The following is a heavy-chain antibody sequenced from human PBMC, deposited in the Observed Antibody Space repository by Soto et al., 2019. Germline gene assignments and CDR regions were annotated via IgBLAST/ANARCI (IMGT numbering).Heavy chain of an antibody. D-gene: IGHD6-19*01. Sequence: QVQLVESGGGVVQPGRSLRLCCAASGFTFSNHGMHWVRQAPGKGLEWVAVISYDSSDKYYADSVKGRFTISRDNSKNTLYLQMNSLRLEDTAVYYCATWGEVAGGIFDYWGQGTLVTVSS. CDR3: ATWGEVAGGIFDY. J-gene: IGHJ4*02. V-gene: IGHV3-30*03. CDR1: GFTFSNHG. CDR2: ISYDSSDK.